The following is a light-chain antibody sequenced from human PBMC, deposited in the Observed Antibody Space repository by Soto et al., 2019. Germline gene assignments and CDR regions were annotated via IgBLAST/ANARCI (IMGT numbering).Light chain of an antibody. CDR2: DAS. CDR1: QSISSW. J-gene: IGKJ1*01. CDR3: QQYNTYPWT. V-gene: IGKV1-5*01. Sequence: DIQMTQSPSTLSASVGDRVTITCRASQSISSWLAWYQQKPGKAPKFLIYDASSLESGVPSRFSGSGSGTEFTLTISSLQPDDFATYYCQQYNTYPWTFGHGTKVEIK.